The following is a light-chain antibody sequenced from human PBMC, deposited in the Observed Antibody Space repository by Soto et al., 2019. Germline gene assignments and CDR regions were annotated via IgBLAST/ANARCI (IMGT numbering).Light chain of an antibody. Sequence: QSALTQPASVSGSPGQSITISCTGTSSDVGGYKYVSWYQQHPGKAPKLMIYEVSNRTSGVSSRFSGSKSGNTASLTISGLQAEDEADYYCNSYTSSSTHVFGTGTKLTVL. J-gene: IGLJ1*01. CDR2: EVS. CDR1: SSDVGGYKY. CDR3: NSYTSSSTHV. V-gene: IGLV2-14*01.